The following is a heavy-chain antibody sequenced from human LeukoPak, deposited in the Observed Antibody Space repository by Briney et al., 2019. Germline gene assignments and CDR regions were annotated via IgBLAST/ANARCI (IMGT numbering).Heavy chain of an antibody. CDR1: GFTFSGHW. V-gene: IGHV3-7*01. J-gene: IGHJ3*02. CDR2: INQDGRQK. Sequence: GGSLRLSCAASGFTFSGHWMSWVRQAPGKGLEWVANINQDGRQKYYVDSVKSRFTISRDNADNSLYLQMDSLRDEDTAVYYCARDPDHYDGVAFDIWGQGTMVTVSS. D-gene: IGHD3-3*01. CDR3: ARDPDHYDGVAFDI.